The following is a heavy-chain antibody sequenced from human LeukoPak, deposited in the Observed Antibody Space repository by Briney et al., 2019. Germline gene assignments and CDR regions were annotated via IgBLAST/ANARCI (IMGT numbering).Heavy chain of an antibody. CDR2: ISYVGSNK. V-gene: IGHV3-30*03. Sequence: GGSLRLSCAASGFTFSSYGMHWVRQAPGKGLEWVAVISYVGSNKYYADSVKGRFTISRDNSKNTLYLQMNSLRAEDTAVYYCAWQQSYWGQGTLVTVSS. CDR3: AWQQSY. D-gene: IGHD6-13*01. CDR1: GFTFSSYG. J-gene: IGHJ4*02.